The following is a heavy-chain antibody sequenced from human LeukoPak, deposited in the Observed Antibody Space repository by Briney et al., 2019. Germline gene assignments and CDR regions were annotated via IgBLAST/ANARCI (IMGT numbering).Heavy chain of an antibody. CDR2: IYYSGRT. Sequence: SETLSLTCSVSGDSVSRSDSYWDWSRQPPGKGLEWIGTIYYSGRTYYSPSLKSRVTMSVDPSNNQFSLNLRSVTAADTAVYYCARRRYYDGSGYLEWGQGTLLSVSS. J-gene: IGHJ1*01. D-gene: IGHD3-22*01. CDR1: GDSVSRSDSY. CDR3: ARRRYYDGSGYLE. V-gene: IGHV4-39*01.